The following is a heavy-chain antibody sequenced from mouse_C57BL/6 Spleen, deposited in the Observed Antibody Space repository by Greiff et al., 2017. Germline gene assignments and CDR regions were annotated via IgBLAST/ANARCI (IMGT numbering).Heavy chain of an antibody. CDR1: GYTFTSYW. Sequence: QVQLQQPGAELVKPGASVKLSCKASGYTFTSYWMHWVKQRPGQGLEWIGMIHPNSGSTNYNEKFKSKATLTVDKSSSTAYMQLSSLTSEDFAVYYCAPYYGRYFDVWGTGTTVTVSS. CDR2: IHPNSGST. CDR3: APYYGRYFDV. J-gene: IGHJ1*03. D-gene: IGHD1-1*01. V-gene: IGHV1-64*01.